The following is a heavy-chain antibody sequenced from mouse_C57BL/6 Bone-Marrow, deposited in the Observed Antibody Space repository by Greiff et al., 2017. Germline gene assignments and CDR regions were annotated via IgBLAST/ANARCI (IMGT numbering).Heavy chain of an antibody. CDR3: ARESGSSLAWFAY. J-gene: IGHJ3*01. CDR2: ISYDGSN. D-gene: IGHD1-1*01. Sequence: EVHLVESGPGLVKPSQSLSLTCSVTGYSITSGYYWNWIRQFPGNKLEWMGYISYDGSNNYNPSLKNRISITRDTSKNQSFLKLNSVTTEDTATXDCARESGSSLAWFAYWGQGTLVTVSA. V-gene: IGHV3-6*01. CDR1: GYSITSGYY.